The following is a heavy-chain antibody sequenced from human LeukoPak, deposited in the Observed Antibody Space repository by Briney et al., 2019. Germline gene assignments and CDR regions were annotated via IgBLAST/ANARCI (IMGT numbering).Heavy chain of an antibody. V-gene: IGHV3-21*01. Sequence: GGSLRLSCAASGFTFSSYSMNWARQAPGKGLEWVSSISRSSSYIYYADSVKGRFTISRDNAKNSLYLQMNSLRAEDTAVYYCASGYRLRAFDIWGQGTMVTVSS. CDR2: ISRSSSYI. D-gene: IGHD3-22*01. J-gene: IGHJ3*02. CDR3: ASGYRLRAFDI. CDR1: GFTFSSYS.